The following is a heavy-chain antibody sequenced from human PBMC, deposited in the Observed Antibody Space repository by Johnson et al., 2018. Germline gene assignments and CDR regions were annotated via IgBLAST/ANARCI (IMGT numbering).Heavy chain of an antibody. Sequence: QVQLVESGGGVVQPGRSLRLSCAASGFTFSSYAMHWVRQAPGKGLEWVAVISYDGSNKYYADSVKGRFTISRDNSKNTLYLQMNSLRAGETAVYYCARGYSSSPALVYMDVWGKGTTVTVSS. V-gene: IGHV3-30-3*01. J-gene: IGHJ6*03. CDR2: ISYDGSNK. CDR1: GFTFSSYA. D-gene: IGHD6-13*01. CDR3: ARGYSSSPALVYMDV.